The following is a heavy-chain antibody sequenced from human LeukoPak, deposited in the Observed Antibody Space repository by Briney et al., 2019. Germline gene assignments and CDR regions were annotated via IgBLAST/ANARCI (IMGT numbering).Heavy chain of an antibody. D-gene: IGHD1-26*01. CDR2: IYPGDSDT. J-gene: IGHJ4*02. V-gene: IGHV5-51*01. CDR1: GYSFTSSW. Sequence: GKSLKISCKGSGYSFTSSWIGWVRQMPGKGLEWMVIIYPGDSDTRYSPSFQGQVTISADKSISTAYLQWSSLKASDTDMYYCAIYSDTYYFDHWGQGTLVTVCS. CDR3: AIYSDTYYFDH.